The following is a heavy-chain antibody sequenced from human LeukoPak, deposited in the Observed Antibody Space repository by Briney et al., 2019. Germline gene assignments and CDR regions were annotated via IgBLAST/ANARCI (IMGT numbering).Heavy chain of an antibody. CDR3: ARAPALRFLEYYYYYMDV. D-gene: IGHD3-3*01. CDR2: IKQDGGEK. CDR1: GFSFSSYW. J-gene: IGHJ6*03. V-gene: IGHV3-7*01. Sequence: GGSLRLSCAVSGFSFSSYWMSWVRQAPGKGLEWVANIKQDGGEKYYVDSVKGRFTISRDDAKSSLYLQMNSLRAEDTAVYYCARAPALRFLEYYYYYMDVWGTGTTVTVSS.